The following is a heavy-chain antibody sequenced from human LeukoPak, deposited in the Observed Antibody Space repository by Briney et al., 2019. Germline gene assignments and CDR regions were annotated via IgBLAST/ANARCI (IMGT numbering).Heavy chain of an antibody. CDR2: INQDGSEI. Sequence: PGGSLRLSCEASGFTFNVYWMHWVRQAPEKGLEWVANINQDGSEIYHADSVKGRFTISRDNAKRSLYLQMNGLGAEDTGIYYCAGRSFESWGQGTLVTVSS. V-gene: IGHV3-7*01. CDR1: GFTFNVYW. J-gene: IGHJ4*02. D-gene: IGHD1-26*01. CDR3: AGRSFES.